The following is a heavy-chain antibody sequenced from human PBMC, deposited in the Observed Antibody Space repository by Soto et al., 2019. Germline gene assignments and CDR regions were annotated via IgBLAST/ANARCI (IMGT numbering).Heavy chain of an antibody. J-gene: IGHJ4*02. D-gene: IGHD3-22*01. V-gene: IGHV3-48*03. Sequence: GGSLRLSCAASGFTFSSYEMNWVRQAPGKGLEWVSYISSSGSTIYYADSVKGRFTISRDNAKNSLYPQMNSLRAEDTAVYYCARVLYDSSGLYFDYWGQGTLVTVSS. CDR1: GFTFSSYE. CDR3: ARVLYDSSGLYFDY. CDR2: ISSSGSTI.